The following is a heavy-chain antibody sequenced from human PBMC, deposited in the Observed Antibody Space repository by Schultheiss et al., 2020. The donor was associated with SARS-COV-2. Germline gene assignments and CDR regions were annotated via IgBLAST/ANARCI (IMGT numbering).Heavy chain of an antibody. CDR2: ISGSGVST. CDR1: GFTFSSYA. Sequence: GGSLRLSCAASGFTFSSYAMSWVRQAPGKGLEWVSAISGSGVSTHYADSLKGRFTISRDNSKNTLYLQMSSLRADDTAVYYCAKDVNAHWGQGTLVTVSS. J-gene: IGHJ4*02. V-gene: IGHV3-23*01. CDR3: AKDVNAH.